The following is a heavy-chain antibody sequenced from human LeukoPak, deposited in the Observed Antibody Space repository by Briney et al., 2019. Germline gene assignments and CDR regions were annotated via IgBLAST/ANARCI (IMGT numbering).Heavy chain of an antibody. CDR2: IIPIFGTA. D-gene: IGHD3-10*01. CDR1: GGTFSSYA. Sequence: SVKVSCKASGGTFSSYAISWVRQAPGQGLEWMGGIIPIFGTANYAQKFQGRVTITADKSTSTAYMELSSLRSEDTAVYYCARPHSYYGSGMGYFDNWGQGTLVTVSS. J-gene: IGHJ4*02. CDR3: ARPHSYYGSGMGYFDN. V-gene: IGHV1-69*06.